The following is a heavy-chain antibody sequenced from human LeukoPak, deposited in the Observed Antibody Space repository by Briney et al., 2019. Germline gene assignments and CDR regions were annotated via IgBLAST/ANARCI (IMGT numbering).Heavy chain of an antibody. J-gene: IGHJ4*02. CDR1: GFTFSSYG. Sequence: HSGGSLRLSCAASGFTFSSYGMHWVRQAPGKGLEWVTFIRYDGSNKYYADSIKGRFTISRDNSKNTLYLQMNSLRPEDTAVYYRAKPLPGHHVLRYFDWPDYWGQGTLVTVSS. CDR3: AKPLPGHHVLRYFDWPDY. D-gene: IGHD3-9*01. V-gene: IGHV3-30*02. CDR2: IRYDGSNK.